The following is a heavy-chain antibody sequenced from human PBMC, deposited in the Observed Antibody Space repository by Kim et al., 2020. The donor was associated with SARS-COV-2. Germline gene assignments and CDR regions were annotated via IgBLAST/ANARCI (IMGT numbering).Heavy chain of an antibody. Sequence: SETLSLTCTVSGGSISSYYWSWIRQPAGKGLEWIGRISTSGSTNYNPSLKSRVTMSVDMSKSQFSLKLSSVTAADTAVYYCANSIVGATRDAFDIWGQGTLVTVSS. D-gene: IGHD1-26*01. CDR2: ISTSGST. J-gene: IGHJ3*02. CDR3: ANSIVGATRDAFDI. CDR1: GGSISSYY. V-gene: IGHV4-4*07.